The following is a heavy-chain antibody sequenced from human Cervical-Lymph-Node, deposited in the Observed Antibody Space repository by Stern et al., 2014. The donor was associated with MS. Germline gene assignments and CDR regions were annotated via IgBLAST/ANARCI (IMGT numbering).Heavy chain of an antibody. CDR1: GYTFIRYY. D-gene: IGHD5/OR15-5a*01. J-gene: IGHJ6*02. V-gene: IGHV1-46*01. CDR2: VNANGGSA. CDR3: ATLYDSSGNYGMEV. Sequence: QLVQSGAQVKKPGASVKVSCKGSGYTFIRYYIQWVRQAPGQGLEWMGIVNANGGSARYAQKFQGRVTMASDTSTSTVSMELSSLRSEDTAVYYCATLYDSSGNYGMEVWGQGTTVIVSS.